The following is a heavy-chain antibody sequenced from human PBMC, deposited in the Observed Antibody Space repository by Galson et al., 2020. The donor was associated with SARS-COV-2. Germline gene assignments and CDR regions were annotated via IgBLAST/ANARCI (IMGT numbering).Heavy chain of an antibody. CDR2: INWNGGST. CDR3: ATAGYSSSWYFAFDI. J-gene: IGHJ3*02. V-gene: IGHV3-20*01. D-gene: IGHD6-13*01. Sequence: GESLKISCAASGFTFDDYGMSWVRQAPGKGLEWVSGINWNGGSTGYADSVKGRFTISRDNAKNSLYLQMNSLRAEDTALYHCATAGYSSSWYFAFDIWGQGTMVTVSS. CDR1: GFTFDDYG.